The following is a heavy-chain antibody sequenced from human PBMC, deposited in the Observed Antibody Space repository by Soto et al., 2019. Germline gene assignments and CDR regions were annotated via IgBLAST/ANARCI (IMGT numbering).Heavy chain of an antibody. V-gene: IGHV1-18*01. CDR2: ISAYNGNT. J-gene: IGHJ4*02. Sequence: ASVKVSCEACGYTFTSYGISWVRQAPGQGLEWMGWISAYNGNTNYAQKLQGRVTMTTDTSTSTAYMELRSLRSDDTAVYYCARDQGILTGYYTLPFDYWGQGTLVTVSS. CDR3: ARDQGILTGYYTLPFDY. CDR1: GYTFTSYG. D-gene: IGHD3-9*01.